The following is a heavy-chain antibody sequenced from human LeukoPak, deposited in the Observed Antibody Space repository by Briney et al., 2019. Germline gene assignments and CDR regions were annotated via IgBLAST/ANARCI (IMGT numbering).Heavy chain of an antibody. CDR3: ARGPLSWYSHYGMDV. CDR2: IYYSGST. J-gene: IGHJ6*02. D-gene: IGHD6-13*01. Sequence: SETLSLTCTVSGGSISSSSYYWSWIRQPPGKGLEWIGYIYYSGSTNYNPSLKSRVTISVDTSKNQFSLKLSSVTAADTAVYYCARGPLSWYSHYGMDVWGQGTTVTVSS. V-gene: IGHV4-61*01. CDR1: GGSISSSSYY.